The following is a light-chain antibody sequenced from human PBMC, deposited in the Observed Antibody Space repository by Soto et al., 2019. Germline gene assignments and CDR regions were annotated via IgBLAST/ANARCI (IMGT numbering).Light chain of an antibody. Sequence: EIVLTQSPATLSSSPGEIATLSCRTRQSVSSYLAWYQQKRGQAPRLLIYEASNRATGIPARFSGSGSGTDVTLTSSSLEPEDFAIYYWQQRSSCPLTFRGGPKLDI. CDR1: QSVSSY. J-gene: IGKJ4*02. CDR3: QQRSSCPLT. CDR2: EAS. V-gene: IGKV3-11*01.